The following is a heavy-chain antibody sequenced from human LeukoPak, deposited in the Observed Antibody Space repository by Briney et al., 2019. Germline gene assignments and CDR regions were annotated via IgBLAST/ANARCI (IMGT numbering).Heavy chain of an antibody. J-gene: IGHJ4*02. Sequence: PSETLSLTCAVYGGSCSGYYWSWIRQPPGKGLEWIGEINRSGSTNYNPSLKSRVTISVDTSKNQFFLKLSYVTAADPAVYYCARVKTYYYDCSGYSASSAYFDYWGQGTLVTVSS. CDR2: INRSGST. D-gene: IGHD3-22*01. CDR3: ARVKTYYYDCSGYSASSAYFDY. V-gene: IGHV4-34*01. CDR1: GGSCSGYY.